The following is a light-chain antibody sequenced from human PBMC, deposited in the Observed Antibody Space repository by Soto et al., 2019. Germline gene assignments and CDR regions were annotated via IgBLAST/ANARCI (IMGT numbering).Light chain of an antibody. Sequence: EIVLTQSPATLSLSPGERATLSCRASQSVSSYLAWYQQKPCQAPRPLIYDASNRATGIPARFSGRGSGTDFNLAIGSLVPEDFAVYYCEQRSNWPPYAFGQGTKLAIK. CDR1: QSVSSY. CDR3: EQRSNWPPYA. CDR2: DAS. J-gene: IGKJ2*01. V-gene: IGKV3-11*01.